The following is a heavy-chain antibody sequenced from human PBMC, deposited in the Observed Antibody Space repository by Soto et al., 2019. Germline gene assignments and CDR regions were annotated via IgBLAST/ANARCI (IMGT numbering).Heavy chain of an antibody. Sequence: GESLKTSFKGSGYTFTNYWIGWVRQMPGKGLEWMGIIYPGDSDTKYNPSFQGQVTISADKSITTTYLQWSSLKASDTAIYYCAASIFYYAMDVWGQGTTVTVS. CDR3: AASIFYYAMDV. V-gene: IGHV5-51*01. CDR2: IYPGDSDT. CDR1: GYTFTNYW. J-gene: IGHJ6*02.